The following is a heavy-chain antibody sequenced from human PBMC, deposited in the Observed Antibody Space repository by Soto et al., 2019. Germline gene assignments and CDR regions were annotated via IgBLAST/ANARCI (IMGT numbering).Heavy chain of an antibody. D-gene: IGHD1-26*01. CDR2: LTNTDSQK. Sequence: EVQLLESGGGLAQPGGSLRLSCTPSGLTLANYALTWVRQDPGKGLQWVSTLTNTDSQKYYADSVQGRFSISRDSSKNTLYLHMNSLRVEDTAIYFCAKTPWAEVVASGALDLWGHGTLVTVSS. CDR1: GLTLANYA. J-gene: IGHJ3*01. CDR3: AKTPWAEVVASGALDL. V-gene: IGHV3-23*01.